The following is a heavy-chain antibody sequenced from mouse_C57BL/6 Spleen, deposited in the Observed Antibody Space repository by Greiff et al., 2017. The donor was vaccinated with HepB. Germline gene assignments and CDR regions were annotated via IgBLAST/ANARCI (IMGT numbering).Heavy chain of an antibody. CDR2: IYPGSGSP. CDR3: ARGNYYGSSYDY. J-gene: IGHJ2*01. V-gene: IGHV1-55*01. D-gene: IGHD1-1*01. Sequence: VQLQQPGAELVKPGASVKMSCKASGYTFTSYWLTWVKQRPGHGLEWIGDIYPGSGSPNNNEKFKSKAKLTVDTSSSTAYMQLSSLTSEDSASYYCARGNYYGSSYDYWGQGTTLTVSS. CDR1: GYTFTSYW.